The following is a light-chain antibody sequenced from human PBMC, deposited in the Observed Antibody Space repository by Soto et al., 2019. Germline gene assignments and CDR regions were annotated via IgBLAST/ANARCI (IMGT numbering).Light chain of an antibody. J-gene: IGLJ2*01. CDR3: AAWDDSLTGVV. V-gene: IGLV1-44*01. CDR1: SSNIGSNA. CDR2: SNN. Sequence: QSVLTQPPSASGTPGQRVTISCSGSSSNIGSNAVNWYQQLPGTAPKLLIYSNNQRPSGVPGRFSGSKSGTSASLAISGLQSADEADYYCAAWDDSLTGVVFGGGTKLTVL.